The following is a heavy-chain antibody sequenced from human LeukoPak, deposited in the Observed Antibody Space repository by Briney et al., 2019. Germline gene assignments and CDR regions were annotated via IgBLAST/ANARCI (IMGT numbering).Heavy chain of an antibody. Sequence: PGGSLRLSCAASGFTCSSYAMSWVRQAPGKGLEWVSAISGSGGSTYYADSVKGRFTISRDNSKNTLYLQMNSLRAEDTAVYYYAKVLGFKYSGSWYGDYWGQGTLVTVSS. CDR1: GFTCSSYA. J-gene: IGHJ4*02. CDR3: AKVLGFKYSGSWYGDY. D-gene: IGHD6-13*01. V-gene: IGHV3-23*01. CDR2: ISGSGGST.